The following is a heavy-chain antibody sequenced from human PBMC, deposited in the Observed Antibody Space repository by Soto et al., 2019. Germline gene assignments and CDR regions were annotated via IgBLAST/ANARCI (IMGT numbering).Heavy chain of an antibody. CDR2: ISGSGGST. J-gene: IGHJ4*02. V-gene: IGHV3-23*01. CDR3: AKDPPRDPDYGDPYYYFDY. D-gene: IGHD4-17*01. Sequence: GGSLRLSCAASGFTFSSYAMSWVRQAPGKGLEWVSAISGSGGSTYYADSVKGRFTISRDNSKNTLYLQMNSLRAEDTAVYYCAKDPPRDPDYGDPYYYFDYWGQGTLVTVSS. CDR1: GFTFSSYA.